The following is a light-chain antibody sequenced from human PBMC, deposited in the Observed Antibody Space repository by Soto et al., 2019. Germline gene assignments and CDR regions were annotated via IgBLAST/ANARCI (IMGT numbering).Light chain of an antibody. CDR3: QQYDNLPLT. CDR2: DTS. V-gene: IGKV1-33*01. J-gene: IGKJ4*01. Sequence: DIQMTQSPSSLSASVGDRVTITCQASQDISNLLNWYQQRPGKATSLLIYDTSNLKTGVPSRFSGSGSGTRFTFTISSLQPEDSATYYCQQYDNLPLTFGGGTKVEI. CDR1: QDISNL.